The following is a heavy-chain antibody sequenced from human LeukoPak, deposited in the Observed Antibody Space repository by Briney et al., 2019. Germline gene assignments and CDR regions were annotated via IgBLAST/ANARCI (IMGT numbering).Heavy chain of an antibody. CDR1: GFTFSSYS. J-gene: IGHJ4*02. CDR3: AKGYSGYERYFDY. CDR2: IRYDGSNK. D-gene: IGHD5-12*01. V-gene: IGHV3-30*02. Sequence: GGSLRLSCAASGFTFSSYSMNWVRQAPGKGLEWVAFIRYDGSNKYYADSVKGRFTISRDNSKNTLYLQMNSLRAEDTAVYYCAKGYSGYERYFDYWGQGTLVTVSS.